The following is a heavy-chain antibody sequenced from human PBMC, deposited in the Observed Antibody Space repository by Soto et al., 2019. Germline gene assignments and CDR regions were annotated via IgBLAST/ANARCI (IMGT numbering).Heavy chain of an antibody. CDR1: GLTFSNVS. V-gene: IGHV3-23*01. J-gene: IGHJ4*02. Sequence: PGGSLRLSWEVSGLTFSNVSMSWVRQAPGEGLEWAAAIGGSSGTPFYADSVKGRFSISKDFAKNMLYLQMNSVRVEDTAVYYCAKFKGFNWNYVFDYWGPGVPVTVSS. CDR3: AKFKGFNWNYVFDY. CDR2: IGGSSGTP. D-gene: IGHD1-7*01.